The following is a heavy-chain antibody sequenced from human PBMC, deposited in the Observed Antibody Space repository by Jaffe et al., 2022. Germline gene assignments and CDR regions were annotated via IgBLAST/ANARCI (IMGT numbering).Heavy chain of an antibody. CDR3: AKDEDTTGKLDY. D-gene: IGHD1-1*01. V-gene: IGHV3-30*18. Sequence: QVQLVESGGGVVQPGRSLRLSCAASGFTFSSYGMHWVRQAPGKGLEWVAVISYDGSNKYYADSVKGRFTISRDNSKNTLYLQMNSLRAEDTAVYYCAKDEDTTGKLDYWGQGTLVTVSS. CDR2: ISYDGSNK. J-gene: IGHJ4*02. CDR1: GFTFSSYG.